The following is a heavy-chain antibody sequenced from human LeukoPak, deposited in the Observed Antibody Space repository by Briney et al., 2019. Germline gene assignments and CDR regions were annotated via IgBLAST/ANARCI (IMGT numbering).Heavy chain of an antibody. J-gene: IGHJ4*02. V-gene: IGHV4-39*01. CDR2: IYYSGST. CDR3: ARSFDWSQDHYFDY. CDR1: GGSISSSSYY. D-gene: IGHD3-9*01. Sequence: PSETLSLTCTVSGGSISSSSYYWGWIRQPPGKGLEWIGSIYYSGSTYYNPSLKSRVTISVNTSKNQFSLKLSSVTAADTAVYYCARSFDWSQDHYFDYWGQGTLVTVSS.